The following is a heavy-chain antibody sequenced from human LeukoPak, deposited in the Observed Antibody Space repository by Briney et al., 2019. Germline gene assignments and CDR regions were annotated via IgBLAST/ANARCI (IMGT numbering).Heavy chain of an antibody. CDR2: IRYDGSDK. V-gene: IGHV3-30*02. Sequence: GGSLRLSCAASGFTFSSYGMHWVRQAPSKGLEWVAFIRYDGSDKYYADSVKGRFTISRDNSKNTLYLQMNSLRAEDTAVFYCAKDPVLRYFDWLTYYFDYWGQGTLVTVSS. D-gene: IGHD3-9*01. J-gene: IGHJ4*02. CDR3: AKDPVLRYFDWLTYYFDY. CDR1: GFTFSSYG.